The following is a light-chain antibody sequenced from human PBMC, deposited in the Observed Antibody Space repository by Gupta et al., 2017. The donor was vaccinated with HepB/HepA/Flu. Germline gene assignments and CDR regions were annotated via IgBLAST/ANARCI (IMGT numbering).Light chain of an antibody. J-gene: IGKJ5*01. Sequence: DVVVTPSPLPLPFTPGEPASTACRTSQCQLNKDEYNYLGWYLQKAGQAPQLLIYMGSTRDTGVPDRFSGSGSGTDFTLTISRVEAEDVGIYYCKQSLQTPITFGQGTRLEIK. V-gene: IGKV2-28*01. CDR1: QCQLNKDEYNY. CDR2: MGS. CDR3: KQSLQTPIT.